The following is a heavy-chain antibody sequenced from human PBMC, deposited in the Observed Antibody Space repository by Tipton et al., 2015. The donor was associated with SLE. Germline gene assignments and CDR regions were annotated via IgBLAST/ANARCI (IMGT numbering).Heavy chain of an antibody. D-gene: IGHD6-13*01. V-gene: IGHV3-21*01. CDR1: GFTFGDHS. J-gene: IGHJ6*02. CDR2: LTSSSNYE. CDR3: ANQLVNYYYGMDV. Sequence: SLRLSCAASGFTFGDHSMNWVRQAPGKGLEWVSLLTSSSNYEYYADSVQGRFTISRDNAKNSLFLQMNSLRVEDTAVYYCANQLVNYYYGMDVWGQGTTVTVSS.